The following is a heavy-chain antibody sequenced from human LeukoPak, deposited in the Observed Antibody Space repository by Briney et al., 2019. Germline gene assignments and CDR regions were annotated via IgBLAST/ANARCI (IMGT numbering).Heavy chain of an antibody. V-gene: IGHV3-66*04. Sequence: GGSLRLSCTASGFSFSNSGINWVRQAPGKGLEWVSVIYSGGSTYYADSVKGRFTISRDNSKNTLYLQMNSLRAEDTAVYYCARPAPYYYDSSGYYKTEYFQHWGQGTLVTVSS. CDR2: IYSGGST. CDR3: ARPAPYYYDSSGYYKTEYFQH. J-gene: IGHJ1*01. D-gene: IGHD3-22*01. CDR1: GFSFSNSG.